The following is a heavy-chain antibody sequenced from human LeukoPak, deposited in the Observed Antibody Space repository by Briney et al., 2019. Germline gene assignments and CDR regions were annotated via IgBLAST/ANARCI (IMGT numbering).Heavy chain of an antibody. D-gene: IGHD1-14*01. Sequence: SGTLSLTCAVSGGSISSSNWWSWVRQPPGKGLEWIGEIYHSGSTNHNPSLKSRDNISVDESKKQCSLKLSSVTAADTAVYYCARGERPGDHVTGFDYWDQGTLVTVSA. CDR3: ARGERPGDHVTGFDY. V-gene: IGHV4-4*02. CDR1: GGSISSSNW. J-gene: IGHJ4*01. CDR2: IYHSGST.